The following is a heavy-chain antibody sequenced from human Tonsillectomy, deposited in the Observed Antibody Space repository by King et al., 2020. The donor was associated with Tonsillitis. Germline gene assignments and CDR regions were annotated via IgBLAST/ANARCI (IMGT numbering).Heavy chain of an antibody. V-gene: IGHV3-15*07. CDR2: IKTKADGGTT. CDR1: GFTFTKAW. J-gene: IGHJ4*02. CDR3: TSRPWFDY. Sequence: VQLVESGGGLVKPGGSLRLSCATSGFTFTKAWMNWVRQTPGKGLEGVGRIKTKADGGTTDYAAPVKGRFTISRDDSKNTLYLQMDSLQTEDTAVYYCTSRPWFDYWGQGTLVTVSS.